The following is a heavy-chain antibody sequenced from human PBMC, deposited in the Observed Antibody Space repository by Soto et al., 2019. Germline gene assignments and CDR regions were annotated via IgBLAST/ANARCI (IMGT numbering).Heavy chain of an antibody. V-gene: IGHV4-30-2*01. D-gene: IGHD6-13*01. Sequence: SETLSLTCAVSGGSISSGGYSWSWIRQPPGKGLEWVGYIYHSGSTYYNPSLKSRVTISEDRSKNQFSLKMSSVTAAATAVYYCARGYSRRWFDWFDPWGQGTLVTVSS. CDR2: IYHSGST. CDR1: GGSISSGGYS. J-gene: IGHJ5*02. CDR3: ARGYSRRWFDWFDP.